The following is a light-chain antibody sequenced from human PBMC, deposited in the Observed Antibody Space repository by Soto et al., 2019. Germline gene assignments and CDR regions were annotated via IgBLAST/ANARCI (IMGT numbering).Light chain of an antibody. V-gene: IGKV2-30*01. Sequence: DVVMTQSPLSLPVTLGQTASISCRSSLSLVYSDGNTYLNWFHQRPGQSRRRLFYKASNRDSGVPDGFSASGSATDFTLRISRVEAEDVGIYYCLQGSHWPPTFDQGTNVEIK. CDR1: LSLVYSDGNTY. J-gene: IGKJ1*01. CDR3: LQGSHWPPT. CDR2: KAS.